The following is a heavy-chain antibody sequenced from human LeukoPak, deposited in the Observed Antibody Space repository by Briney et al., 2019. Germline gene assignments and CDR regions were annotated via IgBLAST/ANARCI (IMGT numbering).Heavy chain of an antibody. D-gene: IGHD2-2*01. CDR2: VHQSGTT. CDR1: GGSISSSSYY. CDR3: ARGRRNIVVIGQRSVRAFDV. Sequence: SSETLSLTCTVSGGSISSSSYYWNWIRQAPGKGLEWIGEVHQSGTTDYNPSLKSRVTTSVAASKNQFSLKLSSVTAADTAIYYCARGRRNIVVIGQRSVRAFDVWGQGTMVTVSS. J-gene: IGHJ3*01. V-gene: IGHV4-39*07.